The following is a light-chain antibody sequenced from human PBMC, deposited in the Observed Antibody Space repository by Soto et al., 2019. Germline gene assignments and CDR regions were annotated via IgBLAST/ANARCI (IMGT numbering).Light chain of an antibody. J-gene: IGKJ1*01. CDR2: LAS. CDR3: MQTLRPPWT. Sequence: DIVMTQSPLSLPVTPGEPASISCSSSQSLLFSDGNNYLEWYLQKPGQSPQVLIYLASNWASGVPDRFSGSGSGTDYTLKISRVEAEDIGVYYCMQTLRPPWTFGQGTKVELK. V-gene: IGKV2-28*01. CDR1: QSLLFSDGNNY.